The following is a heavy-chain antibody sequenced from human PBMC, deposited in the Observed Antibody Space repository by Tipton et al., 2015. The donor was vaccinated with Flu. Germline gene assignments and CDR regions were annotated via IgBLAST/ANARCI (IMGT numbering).Heavy chain of an antibody. J-gene: IGHJ6*02. D-gene: IGHD2-2*01. V-gene: IGHV4-38-2*02. CDR2: IYHSGST. Sequence: TLSLTCTVSGYSISSGYYWGWIRQPPGKGLEWIGSIYHSGSTYYNPSLKSRVTISVDTSKNQFSLKLGSVTAADTAVYYCARDPCSSTSCSPHNYYYYGMDVWGQGTTGTVSS. CDR1: GYSISSGYY. CDR3: ARDPCSSTSCSPHNYYYYGMDV.